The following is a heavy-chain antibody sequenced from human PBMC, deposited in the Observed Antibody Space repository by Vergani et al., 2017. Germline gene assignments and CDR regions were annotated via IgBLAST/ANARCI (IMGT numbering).Heavy chain of an antibody. V-gene: IGHV3-23*01. CDR3: AKHFRGWGIDY. J-gene: IGHJ4*02. CDR1: GFTFNSYA. D-gene: IGHD3-16*01. CDR2: INNNGGST. Sequence: QLLESGGGLIQPGGSLRLFCAASGFTFNSYAMTWVRQAPGKGLEWVSGINNNGGSTYYADSVKGRFTISRDNSKNTLYLQMNSLRTDDTATYYCAKHFRGWGIDYWGQGTQVIVSS.